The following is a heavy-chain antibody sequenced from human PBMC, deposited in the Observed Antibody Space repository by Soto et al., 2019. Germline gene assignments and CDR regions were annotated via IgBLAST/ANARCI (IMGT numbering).Heavy chain of an antibody. J-gene: IGHJ5*02. Sequence: PSETLSLTCTVSGGSISSYYWSWIRLPPGKGLEWIGYIYYSGGASYNPSLKGRVTITIDKPNNQFSLKLNSVTAADTAVYYCATLPPRIVAVLLPIPTWGRGTLVTVSS. D-gene: IGHD2-2*02. CDR1: GGSISSYY. CDR2: IYYSGGA. CDR3: ATLPPRIVAVLLPIPT. V-gene: IGHV4-59*12.